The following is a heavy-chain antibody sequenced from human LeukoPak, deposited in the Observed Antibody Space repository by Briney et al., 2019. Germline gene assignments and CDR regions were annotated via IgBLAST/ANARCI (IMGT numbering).Heavy chain of an antibody. CDR1: GYTFTSYS. D-gene: IGHD2-8*01. CDR2: INAGNGNT. Sequence: ASVKVSCKASGYTFTSYSMHWVRQAPGQRLEWMGWINAGNGNTKFSQKFQGRVTITRDTSASTAYMELSSLRSEDTAVYYCARGQVFHYYGMDVWGQGTTVTVSS. V-gene: IGHV1-3*01. CDR3: ARGQVFHYYGMDV. J-gene: IGHJ6*02.